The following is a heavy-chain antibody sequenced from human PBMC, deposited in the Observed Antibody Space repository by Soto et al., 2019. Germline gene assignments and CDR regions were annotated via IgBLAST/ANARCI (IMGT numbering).Heavy chain of an antibody. CDR2: MSHSGGT. V-gene: IGHV4-34*01. CDR3: ARVERGTATTVVDAFDI. J-gene: IGHJ3*02. CDR1: GGSVNSGNYY. Sequence: QVQLQQWGAGLLKPSETLSPTCAVYGGSVNSGNYYWSWIRQPPGKGLEWIGEMSHSGGTHFNPSLKSRVTISVDTSKNQFSLKMSSVTAADTALYYCARVERGTATTVVDAFDIWGPGTLVTVSS. D-gene: IGHD1-1*01.